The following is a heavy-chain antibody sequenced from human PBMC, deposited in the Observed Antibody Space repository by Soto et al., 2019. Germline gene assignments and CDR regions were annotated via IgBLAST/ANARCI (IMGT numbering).Heavy chain of an antibody. CDR1: GGSIGSYY. Sequence: PSETLSLTCTVSGGSIGSYYWSWIRQPPGKGLEWIGYIYYSGSTNYNPSLKSRVTISVDTSKNQFSLKLSSVTAADTAVYYCARDQGTGDRFDPWGQGTLVTVSS. CDR2: IYYSGST. D-gene: IGHD7-27*01. J-gene: IGHJ5*02. V-gene: IGHV4-59*01. CDR3: ARDQGTGDRFDP.